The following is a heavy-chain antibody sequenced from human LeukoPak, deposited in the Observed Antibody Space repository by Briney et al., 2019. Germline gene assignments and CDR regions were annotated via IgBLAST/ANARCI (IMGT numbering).Heavy chain of an antibody. CDR1: GGSFSGYY. D-gene: IGHD6-6*01. Sequence: SETLSLTCAVYGGSFSGYYWSWIRQPPGKGLEWIGEINHSGSTNYNPSLKSRVTISVDTSKNQFSLKLSSVTAADTAVYYCAVSSSVDYYYYMDVWGKGTTVTVSS. CDR3: AVSSSVDYYYYMDV. V-gene: IGHV4-34*01. J-gene: IGHJ6*03. CDR2: INHSGST.